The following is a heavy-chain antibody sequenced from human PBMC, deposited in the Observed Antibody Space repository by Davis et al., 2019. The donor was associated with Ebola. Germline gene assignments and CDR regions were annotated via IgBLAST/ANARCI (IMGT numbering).Heavy chain of an antibody. CDR1: GFTFSDYY. Sequence: GESLKISCAASGFTFSDYYMSWIRQAPGKGLEWVAVIWYDGSNKYYADSVKGRFTISRDNSKNTLYLQMNSLRAEDTAVYYCAREGQSYGDFDCWGQGTLVTVSS. CDR2: IWYDGSNK. J-gene: IGHJ4*02. D-gene: IGHD4-17*01. V-gene: IGHV3-33*08. CDR3: AREGQSYGDFDC.